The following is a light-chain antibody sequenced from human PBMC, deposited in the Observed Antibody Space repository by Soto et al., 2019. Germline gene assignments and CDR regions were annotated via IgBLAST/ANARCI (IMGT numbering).Light chain of an antibody. CDR2: DVS. CDR1: SSDVADYNY. V-gene: IGLV2-14*01. Sequence: QSALTQPASVSGSPGQSITISCTGTSSDVADYNYVSWYQQHPGKAPKLMIYDVSNRPSGVSNRFSGSKSGKTASLTISGLQAEDEAEYYCSSYTSSNSYVFGTGTKLTVL. CDR3: SSYTSSNSYV. J-gene: IGLJ1*01.